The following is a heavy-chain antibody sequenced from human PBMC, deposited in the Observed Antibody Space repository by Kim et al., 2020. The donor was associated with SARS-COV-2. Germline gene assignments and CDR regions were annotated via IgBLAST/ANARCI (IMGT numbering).Heavy chain of an antibody. D-gene: IGHD3-16*01. Sequence: SETLSLTCTVSGGSISSGGYYWIWIRQHPGKGLEWIGYIYYSGSTYYNPSLKSRVTISVDTSKNQFSLKLSSVTAADTAVYYCARVTLGDYVWVRTFDYWGQGTLVTVSS. CDR1: GGSISSGGYY. CDR3: ARVTLGDYVWVRTFDY. J-gene: IGHJ4*02. CDR2: IYYSGST. V-gene: IGHV4-31*03.